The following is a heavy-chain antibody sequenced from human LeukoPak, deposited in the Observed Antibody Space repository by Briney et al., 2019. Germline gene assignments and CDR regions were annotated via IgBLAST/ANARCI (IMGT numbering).Heavy chain of an antibody. D-gene: IGHD4-11*01. CDR3: ARADTVTVYYFDY. J-gene: IGHJ4*02. Sequence: ASVKVSCKASGYTFTGYYMHWVRQAPGQGLEWMGRINPNSGGTNYAQKFQGRVTMTRDTSISTAYMELSRLRSDDTAVYCCARADTVTVYYFDYWGQGTLVTVSS. CDR1: GYTFTGYY. V-gene: IGHV1-2*06. CDR2: INPNSGGT.